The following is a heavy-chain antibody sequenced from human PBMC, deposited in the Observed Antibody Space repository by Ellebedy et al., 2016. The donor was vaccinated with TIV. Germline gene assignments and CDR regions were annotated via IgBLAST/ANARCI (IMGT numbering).Heavy chain of an antibody. CDR2: IIPIFGTT. CDR1: GGIFSSFA. J-gene: IGHJ6*02. Sequence: SVKVSCKASGGIFSSFAISWVRQAPGQGLEWMGGIIPIFGTTNYAQKFQGRVTITADESASTAYMQLFSLRSEDTAVYYCARPGRHFDPYYYGMDVWGQGTTVTVSS. D-gene: IGHD3-9*01. V-gene: IGHV1-69*13. CDR3: ARPGRHFDPYYYGMDV.